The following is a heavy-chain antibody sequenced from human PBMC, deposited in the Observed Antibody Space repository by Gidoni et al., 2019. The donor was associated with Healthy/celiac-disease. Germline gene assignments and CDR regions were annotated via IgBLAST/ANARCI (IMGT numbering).Heavy chain of an antibody. CDR1: GFTFTSSA. V-gene: IGHV1-58*01. J-gene: IGHJ3*02. CDR3: AAEGNSYGPMDAFDI. CDR2: IVVGSGNT. D-gene: IGHD5-18*01. Sequence: QMQLVQSGPEVKKPGTSVKVSCKASGFTFTSSAVQWVRQARGQRLEWIGWIVVGSGNTNYAQKFQERVTITRDMSTSTAYMELSSLRSEDTAVYYCAAEGNSYGPMDAFDIWGQGTMVTVSS.